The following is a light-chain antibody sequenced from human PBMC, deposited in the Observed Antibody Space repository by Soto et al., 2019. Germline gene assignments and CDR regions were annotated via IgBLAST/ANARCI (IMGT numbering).Light chain of an antibody. CDR1: QDIHRY. CDR2: ATS. CDR3: QQYDNFPLT. Sequence: DIEMTQSPASRAPXXXXXXXXXXXASQDIHRYLAWFQQKPGKAPKSLIYATSSLQLGVPSRFSGSGSGTEFTLTISSLQPEDFATYYCQQYDNFPLTIGHGTRLEIK. J-gene: IGKJ5*01. V-gene: IGKV1-16*01.